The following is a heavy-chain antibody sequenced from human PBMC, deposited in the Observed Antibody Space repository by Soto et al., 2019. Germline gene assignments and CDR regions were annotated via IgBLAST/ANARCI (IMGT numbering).Heavy chain of an antibody. J-gene: IGHJ4*02. CDR3: ARSVEGHFDY. V-gene: IGHV3-48*02. CDR2: ITSDTNTI. CDR1: GFRFSIYS. D-gene: IGHD6-19*01. Sequence: EAQLVESGGGLVHPGGSLRLSCAASGFRFSIYSMNWVRQAPGKGLEWSAYITSDTNTIKYADSVKGRFTISRDNAKNSVYLQMNSLRDEDTAVYYCARSVEGHFDYWGQGTVVTVSS.